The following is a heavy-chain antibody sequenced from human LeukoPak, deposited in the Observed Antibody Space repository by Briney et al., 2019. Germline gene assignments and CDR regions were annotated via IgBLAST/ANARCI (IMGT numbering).Heavy chain of an antibody. CDR2: IYTTGTT. V-gene: IGHV4-4*07. CDR1: AGSINSYY. CDR3: GRQGYTAAYYFLDY. Sequence: PSQTLSLTCTVSAGSINSYYWGWVRQAAGKGLEWIGRIYTTGTTFYSPSLKSRLTMSVDTSKNQFSLNLRSVTAADTALYYCGRQGYTAAYYFLDYWSQGTLVTVSS. D-gene: IGHD2-15*01. J-gene: IGHJ4*02.